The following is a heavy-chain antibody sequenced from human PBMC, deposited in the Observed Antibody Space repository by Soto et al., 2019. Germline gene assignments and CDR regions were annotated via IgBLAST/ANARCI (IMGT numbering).Heavy chain of an antibody. V-gene: IGHV3-30-3*01. J-gene: IGHJ4*02. CDR1: GFTFSSYA. Sequence: QVQLVESGGGVVQPGRSLRLSCAASGFTFSSYAMHWVRQAPGKGLEWVAVISYDGSNKYYADSVKGRFTISRDNSKNTLYLQMNSLRAEDTAVYYCARDLYYYGSVSYNWFDYWGQGTLVTVSS. D-gene: IGHD3-10*01. CDR2: ISYDGSNK. CDR3: ARDLYYYGSVSYNWFDY.